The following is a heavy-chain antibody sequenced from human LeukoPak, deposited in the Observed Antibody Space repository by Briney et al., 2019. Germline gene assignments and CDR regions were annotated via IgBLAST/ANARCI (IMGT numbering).Heavy chain of an antibody. CDR2: ISGSGDNT. CDR1: GFTFSNFG. D-gene: IGHD1-14*01. Sequence: GGSLRLSCVASGFTFSNFGMSWVRQAPGKGLEWVSGISGSGDNTYYADSVKGRLTISRDNSKNTLYLQMNSLRTEDTAVYYCATRTITLGYWGQGTLVTVSS. V-gene: IGHV3-23*01. CDR3: ATRTITLGY. J-gene: IGHJ4*02.